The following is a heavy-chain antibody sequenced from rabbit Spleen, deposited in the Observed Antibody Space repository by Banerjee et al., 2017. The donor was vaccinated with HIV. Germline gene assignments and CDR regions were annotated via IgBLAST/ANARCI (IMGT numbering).Heavy chain of an antibody. D-gene: IGHD4-1*01. Sequence: QLKETGGGLVQPGGSLTLTCKASGFSLSSYWMSWVRQAPGKGLEWIGIILAGSGSTYYATWVNGRFTISSDNAQNTVSLQMNSLTAADTATYFCVREDTSGWGIYYFNLWGPGTLVTVS. J-gene: IGHJ4*01. CDR3: VREDTSGWGIYYFNL. V-gene: IGHV1S7*01. CDR1: GFSLSSYW. CDR2: ILAGSGST.